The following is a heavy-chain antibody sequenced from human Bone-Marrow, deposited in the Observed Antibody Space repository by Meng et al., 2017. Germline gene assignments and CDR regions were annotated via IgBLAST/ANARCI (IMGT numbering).Heavy chain of an antibody. CDR2: IKQDGSEK. Sequence: GESLKISCAASGFTFSSYSMNWVRQAPGKGLEWVGNIKQDGSEKYYVYSVKGRFTITRENAKNSMYLQMNSLRVKDTAVNYCSRGGITMVGGVINYYYCYGMDVWGQGTTVTVSS. V-gene: IGHV3-7*03. CDR1: GFTFSSYS. J-gene: IGHJ6*02. CDR3: SRGGITMVGGVINYYYCYGMDV. D-gene: IGHD3-10*01.